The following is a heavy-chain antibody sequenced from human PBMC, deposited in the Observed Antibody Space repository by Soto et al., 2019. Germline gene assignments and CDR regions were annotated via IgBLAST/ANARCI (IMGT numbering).Heavy chain of an antibody. J-gene: IGHJ6*02. V-gene: IGHV3-23*01. D-gene: IGHD3-9*01. CDR3: AKSDILTGFAYYYYYGMDV. CDR2: ISGSGGST. Sequence: QPGGSLRLSCAASGFTFSSYAMSWVRQAPGKGLEWVSAISGSGGSTYYADSVKGRFTISRDNSKNTLYLQMNSLRAEDTAVYYCAKSDILTGFAYYYYYGMDVWGQGTTVTVSS. CDR1: GFTFSSYA.